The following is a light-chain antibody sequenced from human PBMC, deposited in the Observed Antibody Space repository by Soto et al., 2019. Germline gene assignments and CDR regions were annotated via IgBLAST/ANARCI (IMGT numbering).Light chain of an antibody. CDR1: SGHSSYA. Sequence: QPVLTQSPSASASLGASVKLTCTLTSGHSSYAIAWHQQQPEKGPRYLMRLNSDGSHNKGDAIPDRFSGSSSGAERYLTISSLQSEDEADSYCQTWGTGIHVVFGGGTKLTVL. CDR2: LNSDGSH. CDR3: QTWGTGIHVV. J-gene: IGLJ2*01. V-gene: IGLV4-69*01.